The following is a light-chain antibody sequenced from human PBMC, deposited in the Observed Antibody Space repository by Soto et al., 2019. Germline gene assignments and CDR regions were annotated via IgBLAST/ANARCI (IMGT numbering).Light chain of an antibody. Sequence: DIVMTQTPLSLSVTPGQPASISCRASQSVSSNLAWYQQKPGQAPSLLIYGASTRATGTPDRFSGSGSGTDFTLTISRLEPEDFAVYYCQQYGSSSTFGQGTRLEIK. V-gene: IGKV3-20*01. CDR3: QQYGSSST. CDR1: QSVSSN. J-gene: IGKJ5*01. CDR2: GAS.